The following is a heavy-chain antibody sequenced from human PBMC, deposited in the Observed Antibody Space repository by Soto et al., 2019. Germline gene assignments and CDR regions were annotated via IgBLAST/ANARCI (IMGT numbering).Heavy chain of an antibody. Sequence: QVQLQESGPGLVKPSETLSLNCTVSGGPISSYYWSWIRQSPGKGLEWIGYIYYSGSTNYNPSRKGRVTISIDTSKTQFDLELRSVTAADTAVSYCARSSSGWPTRLDYWGQGALVTVSS. J-gene: IGHJ4*02. V-gene: IGHV4-59*01. D-gene: IGHD6-19*01. CDR2: IYYSGST. CDR1: GGPISSYY. CDR3: ARSSSGWPTRLDY.